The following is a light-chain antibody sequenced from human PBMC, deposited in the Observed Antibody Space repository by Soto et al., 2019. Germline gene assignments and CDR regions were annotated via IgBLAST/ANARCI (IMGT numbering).Light chain of an antibody. CDR1: QSVSSSF. Sequence: EIVLTQSPGILSLSPGERATLSCRASQSVSSSFLAWYQQKPGQAPRLLFYGASTRATGIPDRFSGSGSGTDFTLTISRLEPEDFSVYYCQQYGSSHPYTFGQGTKLEIK. CDR3: QQYGSSHPYT. J-gene: IGKJ2*01. CDR2: GAS. V-gene: IGKV3-20*01.